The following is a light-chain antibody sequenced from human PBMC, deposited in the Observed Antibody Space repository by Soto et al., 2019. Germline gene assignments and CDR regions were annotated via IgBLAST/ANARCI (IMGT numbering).Light chain of an antibody. J-gene: IGKJ3*01. CDR3: QQRSRWPLT. CDR1: QSVGGL. V-gene: IGKV3-11*01. CDR2: EAS. Sequence: EVVLTQSPATLSLSPGERAILSCRASQSVGGLLAWYQQKPGQAPRLLIDEASNRATGIPARFSGSGSGTDFTLTISSLEPEDFAVYYCQQRSRWPLTFGPGTKVDIK.